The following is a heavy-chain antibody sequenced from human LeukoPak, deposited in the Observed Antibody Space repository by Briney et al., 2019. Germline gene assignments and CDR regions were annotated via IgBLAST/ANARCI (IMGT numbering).Heavy chain of an antibody. D-gene: IGHD3-3*01. CDR1: GGSFSGYY. V-gene: IGHV4-34*01. CDR2: INHSGST. J-gene: IGHJ4*02. Sequence: SETLSLTCAVYGGSFSGYYWSWIRQPPGKELEWIGEINHSGSTNYNPSLKSRVTISVDTSKNQFSLKLSSVTAADTAVYYCARGGRITIFGVVIIRTRSFDYWGQGTLVTVSS. CDR3: ARGGRITIFGVVIIRTRSFDY.